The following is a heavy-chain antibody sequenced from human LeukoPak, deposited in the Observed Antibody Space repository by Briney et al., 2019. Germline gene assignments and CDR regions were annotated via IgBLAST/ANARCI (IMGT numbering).Heavy chain of an antibody. CDR2: VNSNDEK. CDR3: AHRPSGMATVSFES. CDR1: GGSVTSSGYY. V-gene: IGHV2-5*01. Sequence: VKPSETLSLTCTVSGGSVTSSGYYWSWVRQPPGKALEWLALVNSNDEKRYSPSLKSRLTISRDTPKNQVVLTMANMDPADTATYYCAHRPSGMATVSFESWGQGSLVTVSS. D-gene: IGHD5-24*01. J-gene: IGHJ4*02.